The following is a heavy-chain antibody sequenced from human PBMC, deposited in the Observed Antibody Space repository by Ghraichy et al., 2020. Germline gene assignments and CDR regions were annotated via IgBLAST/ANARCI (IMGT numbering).Heavy chain of an antibody. CDR1: GGSISSGGYY. D-gene: IGHD3-3*01. J-gene: IGHJ6*02. CDR3: ARRSGYIVGGMDV. V-gene: IGHV4-31*03. Sequence: LRLSCTVSGGSISSGGYYWSWIRQHPGKGLEWIGYIYYSGSTSYNPSLKSRVTISVDTSKNQFSLKLSSVTATDTAVYYCARRSGYIVGGMDVWGQGTTVTVSS. CDR2: IYYSGST.